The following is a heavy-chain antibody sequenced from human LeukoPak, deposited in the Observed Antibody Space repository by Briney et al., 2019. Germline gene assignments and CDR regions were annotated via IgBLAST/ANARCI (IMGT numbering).Heavy chain of an antibody. Sequence: GGSLRLSCAASGFTFSDYYMAWIRQAPGKGLEWLSSIGPNGGAIYYADPVKGRFTISRDNAKSSLYLQMTSLKAGDTAVYYCARGLFVAGSFFDSWGQGTLVTVSS. V-gene: IGHV3-11*04. J-gene: IGHJ4*02. CDR3: ARGLFVAGSFFDS. CDR2: IGPNGGAI. D-gene: IGHD1-26*01. CDR1: GFTFSDYY.